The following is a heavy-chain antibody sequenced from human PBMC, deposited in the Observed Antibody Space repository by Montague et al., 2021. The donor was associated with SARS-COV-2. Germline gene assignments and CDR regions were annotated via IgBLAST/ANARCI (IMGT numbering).Heavy chain of an antibody. D-gene: IGHD5-18*01. CDR1: GGSFSGYY. Sequence: SETLSLTCAVYGGSFSGYYWSWIRQPPGKGLEWIGEINHSGSTNYNPSLKSRVTISVDTSKNQYSLKLNSVTPEDTAVYYCARGFNTAMVKFDYWGQGTLVTVSS. V-gene: IGHV4-34*01. J-gene: IGHJ4*02. CDR3: ARGFNTAMVKFDY. CDR2: INHSGST.